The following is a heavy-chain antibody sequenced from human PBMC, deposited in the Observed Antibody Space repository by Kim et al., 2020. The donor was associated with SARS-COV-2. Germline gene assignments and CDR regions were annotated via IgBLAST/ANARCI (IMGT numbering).Heavy chain of an antibody. CDR1: GGSFSGYY. CDR3: ASSRLGKDMRVPAAIVGYFQH. CDR2: INHSGST. D-gene: IGHD2-2*01. Sequence: SETLSLTCAVYGGSFSGYYWSWIRQPPGKGLEWIGEINHSGSTNYNPALKSRVTISVDTSKNQFSLKLSSVTAADTAVYYCASSRLGKDMRVPAAIVGYFQHWGQGTLVTVSS. V-gene: IGHV4-34*01. J-gene: IGHJ1*01.